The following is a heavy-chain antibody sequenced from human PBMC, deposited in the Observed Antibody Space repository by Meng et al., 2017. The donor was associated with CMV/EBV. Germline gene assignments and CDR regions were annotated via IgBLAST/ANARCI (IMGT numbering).Heavy chain of an antibody. D-gene: IGHD3-3*01. CDR1: GYSFTSYW. CDR3: ARRAYYDFWSGLNPYDAFDI. Sequence: GESLKISCKGSGYSFTSYWIGWVRQMPGKGLEWMWIIYPGDSDTRYSPSFQGQVTISADKSISTAYLQWSSLKASDTAMYYCARRAYYDFWSGLNPYDAFDIWGQGTMVTVSS. V-gene: IGHV5-51*01. J-gene: IGHJ3*02. CDR2: IYPGDSDT.